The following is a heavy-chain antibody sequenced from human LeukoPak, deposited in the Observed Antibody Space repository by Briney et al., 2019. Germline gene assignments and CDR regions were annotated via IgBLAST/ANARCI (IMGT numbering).Heavy chain of an antibody. D-gene: IGHD3-10*01. V-gene: IGHV1-24*01. Sequence: ASVKVSCKASGYTFTSYGISWVRQAPGKGLEWMGGFDPEDGETIYAQKFQGRVTMTEDTSTDTAYMELSSLRSEDTAVYYCATARKMVRQPKFRNNWFDPWGQGTLVTVSS. CDR3: ATARKMVRQPKFRNNWFDP. CDR1: GYTFTSYG. CDR2: FDPEDGET. J-gene: IGHJ5*02.